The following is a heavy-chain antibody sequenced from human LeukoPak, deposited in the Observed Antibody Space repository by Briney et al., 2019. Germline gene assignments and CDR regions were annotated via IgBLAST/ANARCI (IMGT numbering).Heavy chain of an antibody. D-gene: IGHD4-23*01. CDR2: IKQDGSEK. CDR1: GFTFSNYW. CDR3: ARDGKHRFDY. V-gene: IGHV3-7*03. Sequence: GGSLRLSCVASGFTFSNYWMHWVRQAPGKGLEWVANIKQDGSEKYYVDSVKGRFTISRDNSKNTLYLQMNSLRAEDTAVYYCARDGKHRFDYWGQGTLVTVSS. J-gene: IGHJ4*02.